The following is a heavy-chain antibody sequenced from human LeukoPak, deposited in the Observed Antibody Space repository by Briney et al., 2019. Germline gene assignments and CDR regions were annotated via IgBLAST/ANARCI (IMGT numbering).Heavy chain of an antibody. D-gene: IGHD6-6*01. Sequence: PSETLSLTCTVSGVPIGSFYWSWIRQSAGKGLGWIGRLFSSGTTNINPSLKSRVTISVDTSKNQFSLKLSSVTAADTAVYYCARGDKYSSSGGGYNWFDPWGQGTLVTVSS. CDR3: ARGDKYSSSGGGYNWFDP. CDR2: LFSSGTT. V-gene: IGHV4-4*07. CDR1: GVPIGSFY. J-gene: IGHJ5*02.